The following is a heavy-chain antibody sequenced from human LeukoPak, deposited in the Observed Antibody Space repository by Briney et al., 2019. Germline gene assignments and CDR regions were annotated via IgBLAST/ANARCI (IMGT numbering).Heavy chain of an antibody. D-gene: IGHD2-15*01. CDR3: AKQLGYCSDGSCYFPY. V-gene: IGHV3-23*01. J-gene: IGHJ4*02. Sequence: GWSLRLSCAASGFTFSSSAMSWVRQAPGKGLEWVSAISNNGGYTYYADSVQGRFTISRDNSKSTLCLQMNSLRAGDTAVYYCAKQLGYCSDGSCYFPYWGQGTLVTVSS. CDR2: ISNNGGYT. CDR1: GFTFSSSA.